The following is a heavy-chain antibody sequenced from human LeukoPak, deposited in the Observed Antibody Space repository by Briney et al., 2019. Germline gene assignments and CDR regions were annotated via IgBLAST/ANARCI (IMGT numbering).Heavy chain of an antibody. CDR3: ATGCVGGSCGDAFDI. Sequence: ASVKVSCKASGYTFTSYYMHWVRQAPGQGLEWMGIINPSGGSTSYAQKFQGRVTMTRDMSTSTVYMELSSLRSEDTAVYYCATGCVGGSCGDAFDIWGQGTMVTVSS. CDR2: INPSGGST. J-gene: IGHJ3*02. D-gene: IGHD2-15*01. V-gene: IGHV1-46*01. CDR1: GYTFTSYY.